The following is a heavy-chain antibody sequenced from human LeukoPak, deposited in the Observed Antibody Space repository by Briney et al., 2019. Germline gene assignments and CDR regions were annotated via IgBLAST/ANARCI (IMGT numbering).Heavy chain of an antibody. V-gene: IGHV3-30*02. CDR3: AKGQLRFLDNWFDP. D-gene: IGHD3-3*01. CDR1: GFTFSSYG. CDR2: IRYDGSDK. J-gene: IGHJ5*02. Sequence: GGSLRLSCAASGFTFSSYGMHWVRQAPGKGLEWVAFIRYDGSDKYYGDSMKGRFTIPRDNPKNTLYLQMNSLRAEDTAVYYCAKGQLRFLDNWFDPWGQGTLVTVSS.